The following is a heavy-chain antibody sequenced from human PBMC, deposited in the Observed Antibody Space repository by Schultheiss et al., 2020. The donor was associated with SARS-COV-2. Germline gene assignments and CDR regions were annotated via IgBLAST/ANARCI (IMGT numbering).Heavy chain of an antibody. Sequence: SETLSLTCAVSGYSISSGYYWGWIRQPPGKGLEWIGSIYHSGSTNYNPSLKSRVTMSVDTSKNQFSLKLSSVTAADTAVYYCARDSVGATRGGVGDDYWGQGTLVTVSS. D-gene: IGHD1-26*01. CDR1: GYSISSGYY. V-gene: IGHV4-38-2*02. J-gene: IGHJ4*02. CDR2: IYHSGST. CDR3: ARDSVGATRGGVGDDY.